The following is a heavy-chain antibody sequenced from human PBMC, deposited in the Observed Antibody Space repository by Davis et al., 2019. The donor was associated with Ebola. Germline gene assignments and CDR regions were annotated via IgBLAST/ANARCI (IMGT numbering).Heavy chain of an antibody. J-gene: IGHJ6*02. Sequence: GESLKISCAASGFTFSVYSMNWVRQAPGKGLEWVASISGDRSHIYYGDSVKGRFTISRDNAKNSLYLQINSLRAEDTAVYYCARCTGTSCYLVYGSMDVWGQGTTVTVSS. CDR1: GFTFSVYS. CDR2: ISGDRSHI. D-gene: IGHD2-2*01. V-gene: IGHV3-21*06. CDR3: ARCTGTSCYLVYGSMDV.